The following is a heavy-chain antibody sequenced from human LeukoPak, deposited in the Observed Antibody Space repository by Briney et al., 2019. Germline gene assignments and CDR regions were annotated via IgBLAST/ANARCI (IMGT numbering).Heavy chain of an antibody. Sequence: PGGSLRLSCAASGFTFSSYAMSWIRQSPGKGLEWIGFIYYNGNTNYNPSLKSRVTISVDTSKNQFSLKLSSVTAADTAVYYCARHLKGVMTCFDYWGRGTRVTVSS. V-gene: IGHV4-59*08. J-gene: IGHJ4*02. CDR2: IYYNGNT. CDR1: GFTFSSYA. CDR3: ARHLKGVMTCFDY. D-gene: IGHD2-21*02.